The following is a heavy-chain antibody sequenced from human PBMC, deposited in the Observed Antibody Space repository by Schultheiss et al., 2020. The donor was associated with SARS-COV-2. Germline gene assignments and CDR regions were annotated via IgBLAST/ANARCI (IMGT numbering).Heavy chain of an antibody. CDR3: AKDWGYGSGSYFYCFFDF. Sequence: GGSLRLSCSASGFSFSIYAMSWVRQAPGKGLEWVSGVSDTGAQAGYADSVKGRFTVSRDNSKNTLYLQMNSLRPEDTALYHCAKDWGYGSGSYFYCFFDFWGRGTPVTVSS. CDR1: GFSFSIYA. D-gene: IGHD3-10*01. CDR2: VSDTGAQA. J-gene: IGHJ2*01. V-gene: IGHV3-23*01.